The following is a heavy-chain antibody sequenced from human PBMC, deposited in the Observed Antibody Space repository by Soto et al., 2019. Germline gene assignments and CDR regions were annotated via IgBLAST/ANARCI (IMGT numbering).Heavy chain of an antibody. V-gene: IGHV3-48*03. J-gene: IGHJ4*02. D-gene: IGHD5-12*01. CDR2: ISSSGSTI. CDR1: GFTFSSYE. Sequence: GGSLRLSCAASGFTFSSYEMDWVRQAPGKGLEWVSYISSSGSTIYYADSVKGRFTISRDNAKNSLYLQMNSLRAEDTAVYYCARANRWVDGYDYWGQGTLVTVSS. CDR3: ARANRWVDGYDY.